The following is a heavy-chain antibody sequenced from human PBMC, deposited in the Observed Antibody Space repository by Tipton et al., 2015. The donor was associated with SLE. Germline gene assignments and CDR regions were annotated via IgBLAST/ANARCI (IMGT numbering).Heavy chain of an antibody. CDR2: VYPSGDT. CDR3: AARYYDYIWAGSRKYFFDY. V-gene: IGHV4-38-2*02. CDR1: GYSISTGFY. D-gene: IGHD3-16*01. J-gene: IGHJ4*02. Sequence: TLSLTCTVSGYSISTGFYWGWIRQPPGKGLEWIGHVYPSGDTDYNPSLRSRLTISRDTPKNQFSLKLNSVTAADTAVYFCAARYYDYIWAGSRKYFFDYWGQGALVTVSS.